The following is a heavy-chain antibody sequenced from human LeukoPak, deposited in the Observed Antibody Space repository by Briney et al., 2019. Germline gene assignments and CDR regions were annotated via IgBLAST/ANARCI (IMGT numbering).Heavy chain of an antibody. D-gene: IGHD1-26*01. CDR1: GFSFSSCA. V-gene: IGHV3-23*01. CDR3: AKDLGGYFDH. CDR2: ISGSGDST. J-gene: IGHJ4*02. Sequence: GGSLRLSCAASGFSFSSCAMSWVRQAPGKGLEWVSGISGSGDSTDYADSVKGRFTISRDNSKNTLYLQINSLRAEDTAVYYCAKDLGGYFDHWGQGTLVTVSS.